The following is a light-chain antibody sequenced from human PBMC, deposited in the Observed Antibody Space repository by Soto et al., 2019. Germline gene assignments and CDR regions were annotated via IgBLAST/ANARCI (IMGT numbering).Light chain of an antibody. Sequence: QSALTQPPSASGSPGQSVTISCTGTSSDVGDYKVVSWYQQHPGTAPKLMIYEVSRRPSGVPDRFAGSKSGNTASLTVSGLQAEDEADYYGRSYAGNSNLVFGGGTKLTVL. V-gene: IGLV2-8*01. CDR1: SSDVGDYKV. J-gene: IGLJ2*01. CDR3: RSYAGNSNLV. CDR2: EVS.